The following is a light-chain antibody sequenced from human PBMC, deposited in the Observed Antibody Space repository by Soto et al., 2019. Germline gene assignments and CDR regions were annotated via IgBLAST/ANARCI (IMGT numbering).Light chain of an antibody. Sequence: IQVTQSHSTLSASVGDRVTITCRASQSISSWLAWYQQKPGKAPKLLIYKASTLKRGVPSRFSGSGSGTGFTLTISSLQPDDFATYYCQHYNSYSEAFGQGTKVDI. J-gene: IGKJ1*01. CDR1: QSISSW. V-gene: IGKV1-5*03. CDR3: QHYNSYSEA. CDR2: KAS.